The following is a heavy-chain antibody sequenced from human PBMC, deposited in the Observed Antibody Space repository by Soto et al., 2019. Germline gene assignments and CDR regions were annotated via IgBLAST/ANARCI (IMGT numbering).Heavy chain of an antibody. D-gene: IGHD2-8*02. Sequence: QVQLVQSGAEVKKPGSSVKVSCKASGGTFSTYTISWVRQAPGQGLEWMGRIIPILGIANYAQKFQGRVTVTADKPTSTADMELSSLRSEDTAVYYCAREDERNNYWYVFDYWGQGTLVTVSS. V-gene: IGHV1-69*08. J-gene: IGHJ4*02. CDR1: GGTFSTYT. CDR3: AREDERNNYWYVFDY. CDR2: IIPILGIA.